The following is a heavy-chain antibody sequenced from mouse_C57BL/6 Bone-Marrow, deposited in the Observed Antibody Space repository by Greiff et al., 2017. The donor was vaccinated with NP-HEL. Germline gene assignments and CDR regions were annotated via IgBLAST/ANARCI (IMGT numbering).Heavy chain of an antibody. J-gene: IGHJ1*03. CDR2: IHPNSGST. Sequence: VQLQQSGAELVKPGASVKLSCKASGYTFTSYWMHWVKQRPGQGLEWIGMIHPNSGSTNYNEKFKSKATLTVDKSSSTAYMQLSSLTSEDSAVYYCARGATGLYWYFDVWGTGTTVTVSS. CDR1: GYTFTSYW. D-gene: IGHD3-1*01. V-gene: IGHV1-64*01. CDR3: ARGATGLYWYFDV.